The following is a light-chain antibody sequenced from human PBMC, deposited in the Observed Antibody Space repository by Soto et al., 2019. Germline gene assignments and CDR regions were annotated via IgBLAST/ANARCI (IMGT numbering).Light chain of an antibody. CDR1: SSDVGSYDI. CDR2: DVT. V-gene: IGLV2-14*02. CDR3: TSYTSSSTHV. Sequence: QSALTQPASVSGSPGQSIAISCTGTSSDVGSYDIVSWYQQHPGKVPKLIIYDVTIRPSGVSDRFSGSKSGNTASLTISGLQAEDEADYYCTSYTSSSTHVFGTGTKLTVL. J-gene: IGLJ1*01.